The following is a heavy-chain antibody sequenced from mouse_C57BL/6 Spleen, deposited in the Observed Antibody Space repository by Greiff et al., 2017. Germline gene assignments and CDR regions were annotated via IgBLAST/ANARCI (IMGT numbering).Heavy chain of an antibody. CDR3: ATGGLRRGGFAY. CDR1: GFNIKDYY. V-gene: IGHV14-1*01. CDR2: IDPEDGDT. Sequence: EVQLQQSGAELVRPGASVKLSCTASGFNIKDYYMHWVKQRPEQGLEWIGRIDPEDGDTEYAPKFQGKATMTADTSSNTAYLQLSSLTSEDTAVYYCATGGLRRGGFAYWGQGTLVTVSA. D-gene: IGHD2-4*01. J-gene: IGHJ3*01.